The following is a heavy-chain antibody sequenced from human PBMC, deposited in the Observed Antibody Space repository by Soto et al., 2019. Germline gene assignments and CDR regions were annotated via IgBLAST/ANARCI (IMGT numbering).Heavy chain of an antibody. CDR2: IIPIFGTA. D-gene: IGHD3-16*01. J-gene: IGHJ4*02. CDR1: GGTFSSYA. CDR3: AGQGVEGRLGY. V-gene: IGHV1-69*12. Sequence: QFQLVQSGAEVKKPGSSVKVSCKASGGTFSSYAISWVRQAPGQGLEWMGGIIPIFGTANYAQKFQGRVTSTADESTSTADMELSSLRAEDTAVYYCAGQGVEGRLGYWGQGTLVTVSS.